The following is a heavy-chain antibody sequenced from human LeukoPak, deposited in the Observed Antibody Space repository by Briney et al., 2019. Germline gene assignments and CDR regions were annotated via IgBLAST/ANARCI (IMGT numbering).Heavy chain of an antibody. J-gene: IGHJ4*02. CDR3: ARERDTVLAPYFDY. D-gene: IGHD3-3*01. Sequence: SVKVSCKASGYAFIRYPIIWVRQAPGQGLEWMGWISTYNGDTTYAQKFQDRVSMTTDTSTGTVSMELRSLRSDDTAVYYCARERDTVLAPYFDYWGQGTLVTVSP. CDR1: GYAFIRYP. V-gene: IGHV1-18*01. CDR2: ISTYNGDT.